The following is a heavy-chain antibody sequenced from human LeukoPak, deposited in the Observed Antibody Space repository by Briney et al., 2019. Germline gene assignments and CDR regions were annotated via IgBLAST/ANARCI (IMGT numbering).Heavy chain of an antibody. V-gene: IGHV4-59*12. J-gene: IGHJ6*03. CDR2: IYYSGST. Sequence: PSETLSLTCTVSGGSISSYYWSWIRQPPGKGLEWIGYIYYSGSTNYNPSLTSRVTISVDTSKNQFSLKLSSVTAADTAVYYCARGGSIAVAGTNYYYYYMDVWGKGTTVTVSS. D-gene: IGHD6-19*01. CDR1: GGSISSYY. CDR3: ARGGSIAVAGTNYYYYYMDV.